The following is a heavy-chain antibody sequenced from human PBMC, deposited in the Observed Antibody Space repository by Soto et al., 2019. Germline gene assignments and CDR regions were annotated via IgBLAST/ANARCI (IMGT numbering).Heavy chain of an antibody. V-gene: IGHV3-23*01. J-gene: IGHJ4*02. CDR2: ISGSGGST. CDR1: GFTLSSYA. Sequence: PGGSLRLSCAASGFTLSSYAMSWVRQAPGKGLEWVSAISGSGGSTYYADSVKGRFTISRDNSKNTLYLQMNRLRAEDTAVYYCASYSSGWYDGSFDYWGQGTLVTVSS. D-gene: IGHD6-19*01. CDR3: ASYSSGWYDGSFDY.